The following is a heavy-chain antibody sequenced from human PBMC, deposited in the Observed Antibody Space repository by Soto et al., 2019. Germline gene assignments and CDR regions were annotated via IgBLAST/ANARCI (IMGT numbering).Heavy chain of an antibody. Sequence: GGSLRLSCAASGFTVSSNYMNWVRQAPGKGLEWVSVISSGGTTRYADSVKDRFTISRDNSKNTVFLQMNSLRAEDTAVYYCARDCSGGNCQYYFDFWGQGTQVTVSS. V-gene: IGHV3-66*01. J-gene: IGHJ4*02. CDR2: ISSGGTT. CDR1: GFTVSSNY. CDR3: ARDCSGGNCQYYFDF. D-gene: IGHD2-15*01.